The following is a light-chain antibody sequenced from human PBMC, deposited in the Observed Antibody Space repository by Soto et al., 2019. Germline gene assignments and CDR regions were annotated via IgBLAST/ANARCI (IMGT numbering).Light chain of an antibody. J-gene: IGKJ1*01. CDR2: HAS. V-gene: IGKV1-5*01. CDR1: QSISNW. CDR3: QHYNSYS. Sequence: DIQMTQSPSTLPASVGDRVTITCRASQSISNWLAWYQQRQGPAPQVHIDHASDLQSGVPSRCSGTGSGTEFTISIRKLEAYAFENYYCQHYNSYSFGQGTKVDIK.